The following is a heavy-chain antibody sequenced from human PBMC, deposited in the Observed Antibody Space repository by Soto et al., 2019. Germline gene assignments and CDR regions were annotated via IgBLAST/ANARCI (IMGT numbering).Heavy chain of an antibody. CDR3: ARVYYYDSSGYQDY. CDR1: GGSISSGGYY. J-gene: IGHJ4*02. Sequence: SETLSLTCTVSGGSISSGGYYWSWIRKHPGKGLEWIGYIYYSGSTYYNPSLKSRVTISVDTSKNQFSLKLSSVTAADTAVYYCARVYYYDSSGYQDYWGQGTLVTVSS. D-gene: IGHD3-22*01. CDR2: IYYSGST. V-gene: IGHV4-31*03.